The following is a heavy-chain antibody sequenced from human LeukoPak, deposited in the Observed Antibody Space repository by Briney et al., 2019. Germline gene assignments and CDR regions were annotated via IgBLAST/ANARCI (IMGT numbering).Heavy chain of an antibody. V-gene: IGHV3-23*01. Sequence: PGGSLRLSCAASGFTVSSNYMSWVRQAPGKGLEWVSAISGSGGSTYYADSVKGRFTISRDNSKNTLYLQMNSLRAEDTAVYYCAKTKHRYRGAFDYWGQGTLVTVSS. CDR3: AKTKHRYRGAFDY. J-gene: IGHJ4*02. D-gene: IGHD1-26*01. CDR2: ISGSGGST. CDR1: GFTVSSNY.